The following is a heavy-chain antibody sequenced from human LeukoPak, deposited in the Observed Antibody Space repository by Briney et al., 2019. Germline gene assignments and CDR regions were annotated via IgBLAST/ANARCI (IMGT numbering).Heavy chain of an antibody. CDR1: GFSLSKHW. V-gene: IGHV3-74*01. D-gene: IGHD3-22*01. CDR3: ARPPDSLANAYDV. CDR2: IDPDGVGS. Sequence: PGGSLRLSCTASGFSLSKHWMHWVRQAPGGGLVWVSRIDPDGVGSDSADSVRGRFTISRDNARDTLYLQMESLRAEDTAVYYCARPPDSLANAYDVWGQGTMVTVSS. J-gene: IGHJ3*01.